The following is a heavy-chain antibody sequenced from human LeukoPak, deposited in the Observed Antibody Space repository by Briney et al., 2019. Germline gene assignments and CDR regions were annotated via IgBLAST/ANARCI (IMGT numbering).Heavy chain of an antibody. CDR2: INAGNGNT. CDR3: ARGGYCSGGSCYGWFDP. V-gene: IGHV1-3*01. D-gene: IGHD2-15*01. Sequence: GASVTVSCKASGYTFTSYAMHWVRQAPGQRLEWMGWINAGNGNTNYSQKFQGRVTITRDTSASTAYMELSSLRSEDTAVYYCARGGYCSGGSCYGWFDPWGQGTLVTVSS. CDR1: GYTFTSYA. J-gene: IGHJ5*02.